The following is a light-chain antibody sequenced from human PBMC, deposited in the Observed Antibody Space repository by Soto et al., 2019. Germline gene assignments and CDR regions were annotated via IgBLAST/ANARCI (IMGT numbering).Light chain of an antibody. J-gene: IGKJ1*01. CDR1: QTIGSW. Sequence: DIQMTQSPSSLSASLGDRVTITCRASQTIGSWFAWYQQKPGRAPKLLIYAASTLQSGVPLRFRGSGSGTDFTLTISCLQSEDFEVYYCQQYNNWPWTFGQGTKVDIK. CDR3: QQYNNWPWT. CDR2: AAS. V-gene: IGKV1-5*01.